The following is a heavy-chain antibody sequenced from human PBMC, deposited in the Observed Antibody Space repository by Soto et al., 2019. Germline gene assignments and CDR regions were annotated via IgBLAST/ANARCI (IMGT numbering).Heavy chain of an antibody. J-gene: IGHJ4*02. Sequence: QLVQSGSEVKKPGSSVKVSCQASGGTFSGYVVTWVRQAPGQGLEWMGEFVPLFGTTNYAQRFSGKITRTAEESTSTAYMELRTLRSDDTAVYYCAPHGLGVSSPPYFDNWGQGTLVTVSS. CDR3: APHGLGVSSPPYFDN. CDR1: GGTFSGYV. CDR2: FVPLFGTT. D-gene: IGHD3-16*01. V-gene: IGHV1-69*01.